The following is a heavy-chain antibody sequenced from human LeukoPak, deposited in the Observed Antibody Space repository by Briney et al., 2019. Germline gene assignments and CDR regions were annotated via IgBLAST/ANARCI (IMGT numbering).Heavy chain of an antibody. CDR3: ARGAYYDSSGPFDC. CDR1: GFTFSSYA. Sequence: GRSLRLSCAASGFTFSSYAMHWVRQAPGKGLEWVAVISYDGSNKYYADSVKGRFTISRDNSKNTLYLQMNSQRAEDTAVYYCARGAYYDSSGPFDCWGQGTLVTVSS. CDR2: ISYDGSNK. D-gene: IGHD3-22*01. V-gene: IGHV3-30*04. J-gene: IGHJ4*02.